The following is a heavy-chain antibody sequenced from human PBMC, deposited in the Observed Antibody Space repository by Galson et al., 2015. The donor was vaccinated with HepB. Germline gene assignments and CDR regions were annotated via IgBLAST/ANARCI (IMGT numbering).Heavy chain of an antibody. CDR3: ANLGTTVAYNGLDI. CDR1: GFIFSSYE. D-gene: IGHD4-23*01. Sequence: SLRLSCAASGFIFSSYEMNWVRQAPGKGLEWASYISRSGSTRHYADSVKGRSIISRDNAENSLYLQMNSLRADDTAVYYCANLGTTVAYNGLDIWGQGTMVTVSS. J-gene: IGHJ3*02. V-gene: IGHV3-48*03. CDR2: ISRSGSTR.